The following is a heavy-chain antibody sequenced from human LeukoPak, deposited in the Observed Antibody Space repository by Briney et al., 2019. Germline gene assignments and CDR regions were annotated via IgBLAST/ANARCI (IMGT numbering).Heavy chain of an antibody. CDR2: IWYDGSNK. CDR3: ARGVAGTWWFDP. J-gene: IGHJ5*02. D-gene: IGHD6-19*01. Sequence: PGRSLRLSCAASGFTFSSYGMHWVRKAPGKGLEWVAVIWYDGSNKYYADSVKGRFTISRDNSKNTLYLQMNSLRAEDTAVYYCARGVAGTWWFDPWGQGTLVTVSS. CDR1: GFTFSSYG. V-gene: IGHV3-33*01.